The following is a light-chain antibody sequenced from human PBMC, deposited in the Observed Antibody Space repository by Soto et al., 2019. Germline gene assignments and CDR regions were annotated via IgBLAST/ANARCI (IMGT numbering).Light chain of an antibody. CDR3: QQYNNWPSIT. V-gene: IGKV3-15*01. CDR2: DAS. Sequence: EIVMTQSPATLSVSPGERATLSCRASQSVSRNLAWYQQKPGQAPRLLIYDASTRATGIPARFSGSGSGTEFTLTISSLQSEDFAVYYCQQYNNWPSITFGQGTQLEIK. CDR1: QSVSRN. J-gene: IGKJ5*01.